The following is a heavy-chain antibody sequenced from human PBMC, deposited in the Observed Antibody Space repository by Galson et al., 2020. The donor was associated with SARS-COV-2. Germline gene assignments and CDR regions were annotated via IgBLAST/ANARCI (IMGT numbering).Heavy chain of an antibody. CDR1: GFPFSHYS. CDR2: ISNRGNFI. D-gene: IGHD3-10*01. Sequence: GGSLRLSCTASGFPFSHYSMNWVRQAPGKGLEWVSFISNRGNFIYHADSVKGRFTISRDNAQNSLHLQMSSLRAEDTAVYYCARGYAAGTYPPDYWGQGTLVTVSS. J-gene: IGHJ4*02. V-gene: IGHV3-21*01. CDR3: ARGYAAGTYPPDY.